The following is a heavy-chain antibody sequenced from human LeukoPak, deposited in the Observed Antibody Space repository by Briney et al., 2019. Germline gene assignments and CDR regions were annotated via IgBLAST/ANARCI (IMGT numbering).Heavy chain of an antibody. Sequence: GGSLRLSCAASGFTFSSYSMNWVRQAPGKGLEWVSSISSSSSYIYYADSVKGRFTISRDNSKNTLYLQMNSLRAEDTAVYYYARVIGYSYGWGPFDYWGQGTLVTVSS. V-gene: IGHV3-21*01. CDR3: ARVIGYSYGWGPFDY. CDR1: GFTFSSYS. J-gene: IGHJ4*02. CDR2: ISSSSSYI. D-gene: IGHD5-18*01.